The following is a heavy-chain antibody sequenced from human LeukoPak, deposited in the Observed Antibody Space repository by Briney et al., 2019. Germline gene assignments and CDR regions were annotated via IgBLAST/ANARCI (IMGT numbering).Heavy chain of an antibody. Sequence: ASVKVSCKASGYTFTSYGISWVRQAPGQGLEWMGWISAYNGNTNYAQKLQGRVTMTTDTSTSTAYMELRSLRSDDTAVYYCASCMWDFWSGSCAFDIWGQGTMVTVSS. D-gene: IGHD3-3*01. V-gene: IGHV1-18*01. CDR2: ISAYNGNT. CDR3: ASCMWDFWSGSCAFDI. CDR1: GYTFTSYG. J-gene: IGHJ3*02.